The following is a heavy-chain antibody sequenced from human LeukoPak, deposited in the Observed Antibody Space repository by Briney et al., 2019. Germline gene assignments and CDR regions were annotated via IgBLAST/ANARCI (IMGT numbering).Heavy chain of an antibody. J-gene: IGHJ1*01. CDR3: ATASGSYYAEYFQH. CDR1: GYTFTGYY. Sequence: GASVKVSCKASGYTFTGYYMHWVRQAPGQGLEWMGWINPNSGGTNYAQKFQGRVTMTRDTSISTAYMKLSRLRSDDTAVYYCATASGSYYAEYFQHWGQGTLVTVSS. V-gene: IGHV1-2*02. CDR2: INPNSGGT. D-gene: IGHD1-26*01.